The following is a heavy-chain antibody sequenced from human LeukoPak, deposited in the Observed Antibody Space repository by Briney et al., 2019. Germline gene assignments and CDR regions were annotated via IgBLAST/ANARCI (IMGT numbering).Heavy chain of an antibody. Sequence: GGSLRLSCAASGFTFSSYSMNWVRQAPGKGLEWVSSISSSSSYIYYADSVKGRFTISRDNAKNSLYLQMNSLRAEDTAVYYCARDPSGWYFVDYWGQGTLVTVSS. CDR1: GFTFSSYS. J-gene: IGHJ4*02. CDR3: ARDPSGWYFVDY. V-gene: IGHV3-21*01. CDR2: ISSSSSYI. D-gene: IGHD6-19*01.